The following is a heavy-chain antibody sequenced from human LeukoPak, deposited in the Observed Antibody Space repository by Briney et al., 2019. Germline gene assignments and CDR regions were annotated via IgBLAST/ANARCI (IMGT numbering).Heavy chain of an antibody. CDR2: VKEDGTTK. Sequence: PGGSLRLSCAASGFNFINYWMSWVRQALGKGLEWVANVKEDGTTKQYVDSVKGRFTISRYNAKNSLYLQMDSLRAEDTAVYYCVSQEVVPHWGQGTLVSVSS. CDR1: GFNFINYW. V-gene: IGHV3-7*01. D-gene: IGHD2-15*01. CDR3: VSQEVVPH. J-gene: IGHJ4*02.